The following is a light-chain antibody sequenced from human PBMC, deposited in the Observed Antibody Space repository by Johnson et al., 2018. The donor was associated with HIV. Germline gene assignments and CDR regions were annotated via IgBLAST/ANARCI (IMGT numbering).Light chain of an antibody. CDR3: GTWDSSLSAGV. V-gene: IGLV1-51*02. J-gene: IGLJ1*01. CDR2: ENN. CDR1: GSNIGSHY. Sequence: QFVLTQPPSMSAAPGEKVTISCSGRGSNIGSHYVSWYQHLPRTAPKLLIYENNTRPSGIPDRFSGYKSGTSATLGITGLQTGDEAYYYCGTWDSSLSAGVFGTGTKVTVL.